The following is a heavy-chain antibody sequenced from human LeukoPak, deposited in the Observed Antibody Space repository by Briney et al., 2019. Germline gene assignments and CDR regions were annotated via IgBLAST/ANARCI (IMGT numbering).Heavy chain of an antibody. D-gene: IGHD2-2*01. Sequence: SETLSLTCTVSGGSISSSSYYWGWIRQPPGKGLEWIGSIYYSGSTYYNPSLKSRVTISVDTSKNQFSLKLSSVTAADTAVYYCARDPGCTTTSCHLGLDYWGQGALVTVSS. CDR2: IYYSGST. CDR1: GGSISSSSYY. V-gene: IGHV4-39*07. J-gene: IGHJ4*02. CDR3: ARDPGCTTTSCHLGLDY.